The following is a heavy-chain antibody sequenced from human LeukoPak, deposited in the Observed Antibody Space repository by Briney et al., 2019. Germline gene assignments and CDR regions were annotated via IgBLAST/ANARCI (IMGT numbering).Heavy chain of an antibody. V-gene: IGHV3-64D*06. D-gene: IGHD1-26*01. CDR3: VRAIVGATLDY. CDR2: INGNGGGT. CDR1: GFIFSNHA. J-gene: IGHJ4*02. Sequence: GGSLRLSCSASGFIFSNHAMHWVRQAPGKGLEYVSAINGNGGGTYNAGSVKGRFTISRDNSKNTLYLQMSSLRADDTAVYYCVRAIVGATLDYWGQGTLVTVSS.